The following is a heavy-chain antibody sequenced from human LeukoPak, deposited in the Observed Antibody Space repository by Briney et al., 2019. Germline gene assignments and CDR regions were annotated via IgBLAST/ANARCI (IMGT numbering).Heavy chain of an antibody. D-gene: IGHD3-10*01. J-gene: IGHJ4*02. CDR1: GGSISSGSYY. CDR3: ARSHGSGSYYWFDY. V-gene: IGHV4-61*01. Sequence: PSETLSLTCTVSGGSISSGSYYWSWIRQPPGKGLEWIGYIYYSGSTNYNPSLKSRVTISVDTSKNQFSLKLSSVTAADTAVYYCARSHGSGSYYWFDYWGQGTLVTVSS. CDR2: IYYSGST.